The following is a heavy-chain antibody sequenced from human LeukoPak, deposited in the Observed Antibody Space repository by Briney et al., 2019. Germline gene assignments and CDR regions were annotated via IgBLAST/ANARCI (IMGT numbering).Heavy chain of an antibody. D-gene: IGHD5-18*01. J-gene: IGHJ5*02. CDR3: ATDRGYSYGSNWFDP. CDR2: FDPEDGET. V-gene: IGHV1-24*01. Sequence: ASVKVSCKVSGYTLTELSMHWVRQAPGKGLEWMGGFDPEDGETIYAQKFQGRVTMTEDTSTDTAYMELSSLRSEGTAVYYCATDRGYSYGSNWFDPWGQGTLVTVSS. CDR1: GYTLTELS.